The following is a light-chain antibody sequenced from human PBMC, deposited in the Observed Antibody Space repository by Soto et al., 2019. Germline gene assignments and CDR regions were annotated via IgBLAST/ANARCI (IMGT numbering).Light chain of an antibody. CDR1: QSLLHSNGNSY. CDR2: LGS. CDR3: MQALQTPLT. J-gene: IGKJ5*01. V-gene: IGKV2-28*01. Sequence: EIVMTQSPISLSVTPGESASISCRSSQSLLHSNGNSYFDWYLQKPGQSPQLLIYLGSNRASGVPDRFSGSGSGTDFTLKISRVEAEDVGVYYCMQALQTPLTFGQGTRLEIK.